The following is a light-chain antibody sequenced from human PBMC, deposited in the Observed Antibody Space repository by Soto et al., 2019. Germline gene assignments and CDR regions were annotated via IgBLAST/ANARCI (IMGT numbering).Light chain of an antibody. CDR2: KAS. CDR3: QQYITYST. CDR1: QSISSW. V-gene: IGKV1-5*03. Sequence: DIQMTQSPSTLSASVGDRVTITCRASQSISSWLAWYQQKPGKAPKLLVYKASSLESGVPSRFSSSGSGTEFSLTISSLQPDDFATYYCQQYITYSTFGQGTKVDIK. J-gene: IGKJ1*01.